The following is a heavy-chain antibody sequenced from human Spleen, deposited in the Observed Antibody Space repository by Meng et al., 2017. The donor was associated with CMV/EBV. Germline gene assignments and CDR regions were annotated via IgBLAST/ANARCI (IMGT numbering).Heavy chain of an antibody. CDR1: GFTFNTYA. D-gene: IGHD2-2*01. V-gene: IGHV3-23*01. J-gene: IGHJ4*02. CDR3: AKVIGPCSTTSCFRPPGFDY. Sequence: SCAASGFTFNTYAMSWVRQAPGKGLEWVSAINAGGSSTYYADSVKGRFTGSRDNSKNTLFLQMDSLRVEDTAVYYCAKVIGPCSTTSCFRPPGFDYWGQGTLVTVSS. CDR2: INAGGSST.